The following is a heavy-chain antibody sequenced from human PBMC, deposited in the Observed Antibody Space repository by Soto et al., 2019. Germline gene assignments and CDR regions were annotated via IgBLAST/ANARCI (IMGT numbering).Heavy chain of an antibody. CDR2: IFYTGRT. V-gene: IGHV4-39*01. Sequence: SETLSLTCTVSDGSISTSSYYWGWIRQSPGKGLEWIGTIFYTGRTYYNPSLESRVTLSVDTSKNQFSLHLTSVTAADTAVYFCTRHHPHHYDSSGYFDYWGQGTLVTVSS. CDR1: DGSISTSSYY. J-gene: IGHJ4*02. CDR3: TRHHPHHYDSSGYFDY. D-gene: IGHD3-22*01.